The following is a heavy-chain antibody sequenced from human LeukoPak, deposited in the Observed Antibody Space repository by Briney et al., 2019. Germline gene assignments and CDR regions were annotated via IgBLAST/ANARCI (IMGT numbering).Heavy chain of an antibody. CDR3: ARDSHTSSWTEVHYFDY. Sequence: SETLSLTCTVSGGSISSGGYYWSWIRQHPGKGLEWIGYIYYSGSTYYNPSLKSRVTISVDTSKNQFSLKLSSVTAADTAVYYCARDSHTSSWTEVHYFDYWGQGTPVTVSS. V-gene: IGHV4-31*03. D-gene: IGHD6-13*01. CDR2: IYYSGST. J-gene: IGHJ4*02. CDR1: GGSISSGGYY.